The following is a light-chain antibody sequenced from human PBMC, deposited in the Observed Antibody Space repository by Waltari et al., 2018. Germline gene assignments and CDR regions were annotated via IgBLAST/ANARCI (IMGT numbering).Light chain of an antibody. V-gene: IGKV4-1*01. CDR3: QQYYTTPQT. CDR1: QSVLYSSNNENY. J-gene: IGKJ2*01. Sequence: DVVMTQSPDSLAVSLGERATINCKSSQSVLYSSNNENYLAWYQQKPGQPPKLLIYWASTRESGVPDRFSGSGSGTDFTLTISSLQAEDGALYYCQQYYTTPQTFGQGTRLEIK. CDR2: WAS.